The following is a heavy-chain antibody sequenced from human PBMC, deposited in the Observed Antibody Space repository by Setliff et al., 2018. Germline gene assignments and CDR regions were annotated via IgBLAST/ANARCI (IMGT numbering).Heavy chain of an antibody. J-gene: IGHJ6*04. Sequence: ASVKVSCKVSGYTLTELSMHWVRQAPGKGLEWMGGFDPEDGETIYAQKFQGRVTMTEDTSTDTAYMELSSLRSEDTAVYYCARDPASSGYDTYYYYYYGMDVWGKGTTVTVSS. CDR1: GYTLTELS. V-gene: IGHV1-24*01. CDR3: ARDPASSGYDTYYYYYYGMDV. CDR2: FDPEDGET. D-gene: IGHD5-12*01.